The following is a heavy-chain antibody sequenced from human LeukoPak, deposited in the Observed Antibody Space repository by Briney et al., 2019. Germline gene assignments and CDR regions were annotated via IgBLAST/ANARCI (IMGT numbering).Heavy chain of an antibody. D-gene: IGHD6-13*01. J-gene: IGHJ4*02. Sequence: SETLSLTCTVSGDPSSGNGFYWGWIRQPPGKGLGWIGEINHSGSTNYNPSLKSRVTISVDTSKNQFSLKLSSVTAADTAVYYCARERLHEGAAAGKIDYWGQGTLVTVSS. CDR3: ARERLHEGAAAGKIDY. CDR1: GDPSSGNGFY. V-gene: IGHV4-39*07. CDR2: INHSGST.